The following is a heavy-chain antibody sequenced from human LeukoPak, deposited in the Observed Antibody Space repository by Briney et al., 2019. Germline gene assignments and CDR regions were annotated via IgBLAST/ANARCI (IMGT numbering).Heavy chain of an antibody. CDR2: ISSSSSYI. Sequence: GGSLRLSCAASGFTFSSYSMNWVRQAPGKGLEWVSSISSSSSYIYYADSVKGRFTISRDNAKNSLYLQMNSLRAEDTAVYYCGREFGGDVFWGGSTGRGVGAKGTRV. CDR1: GFTFSSYS. J-gene: IGHJ6*04. V-gene: IGHV3-21*01. CDR3: GREFGGDVFWGGSTGRGV. D-gene: IGHD3-3*01.